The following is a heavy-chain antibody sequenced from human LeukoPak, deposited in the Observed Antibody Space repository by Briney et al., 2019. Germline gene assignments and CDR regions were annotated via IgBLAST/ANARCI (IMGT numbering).Heavy chain of an antibody. V-gene: IGHV4-59*01. D-gene: IGHD3-10*01. J-gene: IGHJ4*02. Sequence: SETLSLTCTVSGGSISSYYWSWVRQPPGKGLEWIGYIYYSGSTNYNPSLKSRVTISVDTSKNQFSLKLSSVTAADTAVYYCARVWGYYGSGSYRGGYYFDYWGQGTLVTVSS. CDR2: IYYSGST. CDR3: ARVWGYYGSGSYRGGYYFDY. CDR1: GGSISSYY.